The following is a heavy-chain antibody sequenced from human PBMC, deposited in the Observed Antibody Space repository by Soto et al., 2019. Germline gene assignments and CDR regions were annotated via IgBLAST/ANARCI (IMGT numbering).Heavy chain of an antibody. CDR1: GYTFTSYA. J-gene: IGHJ4*02. V-gene: IGHV1-3*01. CDR3: ARDLGGWTDY. Sequence: QVQLVPSGAEVKKPGASVKVSCKASGYTFTSYAMQWVRQDPGQRLEWMGWINAGNGNTKYSQKFQGRVTITSDTSESTDYMEQSSLRSEDTAVYYCARDLGGWTDYWCQGTLVTVSS. CDR2: INAGNGNT. D-gene: IGHD6-19*01.